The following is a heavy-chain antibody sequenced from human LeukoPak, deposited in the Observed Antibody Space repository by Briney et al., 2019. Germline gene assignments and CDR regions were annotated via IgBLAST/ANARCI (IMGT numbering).Heavy chain of an antibody. J-gene: IGHJ4*02. Sequence: SETLSLTCTVSGGSISSSSYYWGWIRQPPGKGLEWIGYIYYSGSTNYNPSLKSRVTISVDTSKNQFSLKLSSVTAADTAVYYCARAEYRPGSGSYYAYWGQGTLVTVSS. CDR3: ARAEYRPGSGSYYAY. V-gene: IGHV4-61*05. D-gene: IGHD3-10*01. CDR1: GGSISSSSYY. CDR2: IYYSGST.